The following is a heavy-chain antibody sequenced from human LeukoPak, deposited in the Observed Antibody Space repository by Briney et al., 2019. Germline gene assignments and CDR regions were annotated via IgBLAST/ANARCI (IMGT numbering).Heavy chain of an antibody. CDR3: ARRCIFGVVHDAFDS. D-gene: IGHD3-3*02. CDR2: IYPGSSPT. CDR1: XYRFTSYW. J-gene: IGHJ3*02. V-gene: IGHV5-51*01. Sequence: GESLXXSXXXXXYRFTSYWXXWGRQXXGKGGEWMGFIYPGSSPTTYTPSFQAQFPISAHNSITTAYLQWSSLKASDTAMYYCARRCIFGVVHDAFDSGGQGTMVTVS.